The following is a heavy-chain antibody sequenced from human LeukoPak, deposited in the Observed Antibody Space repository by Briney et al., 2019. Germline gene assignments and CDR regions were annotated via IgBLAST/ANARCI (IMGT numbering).Heavy chain of an antibody. CDR2: ICYSGST. CDR3: ARSRVTMVRGSPNWNFDY. CDR1: GGSINTYY. V-gene: IGHV4-59*01. Sequence: SETLSLTCTVSGGSINTYYWSWIRQPPGKGLERIGYICYSGSTNYNPSLKSRVIILVDTSKNQFSLKLSSVTAADTAVYYCARSRVTMVRGSPNWNFDYWGQGILVTVSS. J-gene: IGHJ4*02. D-gene: IGHD3-10*01.